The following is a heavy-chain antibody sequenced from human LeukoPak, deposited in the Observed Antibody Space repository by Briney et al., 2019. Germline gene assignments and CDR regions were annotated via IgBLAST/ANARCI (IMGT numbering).Heavy chain of an antibody. J-gene: IGHJ6*02. CDR2: FDPEDGET. Sequence: ASVKVSCKVSGYTLTELSMHWVRQAPGKGLEWMGGFDPEDGETIYAQKFQGRVTMTVDTSTDTAYMELSSLRSEDTAVYYCARLRYFDRSYGMDVWGQGTTVTVSS. V-gene: IGHV1-24*01. CDR3: ARLRYFDRSYGMDV. D-gene: IGHD3-9*01. CDR1: GYTLTELS.